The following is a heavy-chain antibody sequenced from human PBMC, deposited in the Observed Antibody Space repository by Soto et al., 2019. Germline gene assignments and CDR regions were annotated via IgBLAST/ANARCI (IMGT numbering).Heavy chain of an antibody. CDR2: IYHSGST. D-gene: IGHD2-2*01. CDR3: ARDGIVVVPAAHDGGDYYYGMDV. V-gene: IGHV4-4*02. J-gene: IGHJ6*02. Sequence: SETLSLTCAASGGSISSSNWWSWVRQPPGKGLEWIGEIYHSGSTNYNPSLKSRVTISVDKSKNQFSLKLSSVTAADTAVYYCARDGIVVVPAAHDGGDYYYGMDVWGQGTTVTVSS. CDR1: GGSISSSNW.